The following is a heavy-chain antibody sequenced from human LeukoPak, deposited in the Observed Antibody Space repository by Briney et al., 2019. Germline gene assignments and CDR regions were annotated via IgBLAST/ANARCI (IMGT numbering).Heavy chain of an antibody. CDR3: ARDVDIVATIPSYFDY. J-gene: IGHJ4*02. CDR2: IIPIFGTA. CDR1: GGTFSSYA. V-gene: IGHV1-69*13. D-gene: IGHD5-12*01. Sequence: GASVKVSCKASGGTFSSYAISWVRQAPGQGLEWMGGIIPIFGTANYAQKFQGRVTITADESTSTAYMELSSLRSEDTAVYYCARDVDIVATIPSYFDYWGQGTLVTVSS.